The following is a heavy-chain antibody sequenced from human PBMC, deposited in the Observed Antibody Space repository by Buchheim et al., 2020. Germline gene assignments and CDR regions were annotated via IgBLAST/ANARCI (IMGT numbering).Heavy chain of an antibody. J-gene: IGHJ4*02. CDR2: IYYSGST. Sequence: QVQLQESGPGLVKPSETLSLTCSVSGDSMTYYYWSWIRQPPGGGLEWIGYIYYSGSTIYNPSLKSRVTISIDTSKNHFSLQLTSVTAADTAVYFCAREGVVATGPLDSWGQGTL. CDR3: AREGVVATGPLDS. V-gene: IGHV4-59*01. D-gene: IGHD2-21*01. CDR1: GDSMTYYY.